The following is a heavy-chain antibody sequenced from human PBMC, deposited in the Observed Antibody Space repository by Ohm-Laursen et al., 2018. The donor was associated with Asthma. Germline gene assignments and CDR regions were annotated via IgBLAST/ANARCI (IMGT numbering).Heavy chain of an antibody. Sequence: SLRLSCAASGFTFSDYYMSFIRQAPGKGLEWVSYIGNSGSAIYYADSVKGRFTLSRDNAKNSLYLQMNSLRAEDTAVYYCARGAFYYESTGYYFFDHWGQGALVTVSS. V-gene: IGHV3-11*01. D-gene: IGHD3-22*01. J-gene: IGHJ4*02. CDR1: GFTFSDYY. CDR3: ARGAFYYESTGYYFFDH. CDR2: IGNSGSAI.